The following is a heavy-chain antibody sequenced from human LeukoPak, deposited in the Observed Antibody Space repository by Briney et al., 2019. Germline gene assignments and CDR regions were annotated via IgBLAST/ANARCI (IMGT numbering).Heavy chain of an antibody. J-gene: IGHJ6*02. Sequence: PGGSLRLSCAASGFTFSNYGMHWVRQAPGKGLEWVAVMSYDRSNKYYADSVKGRFTISRDNSKNTLYLQMNSLRAEDTAVYYCARDFLGGHYDILTGYGADYYYGMDVWGQGTTVTVSS. V-gene: IGHV3-30*03. D-gene: IGHD3-9*01. CDR1: GFTFSNYG. CDR3: ARDFLGGHYDILTGYGADYYYGMDV. CDR2: MSYDRSNK.